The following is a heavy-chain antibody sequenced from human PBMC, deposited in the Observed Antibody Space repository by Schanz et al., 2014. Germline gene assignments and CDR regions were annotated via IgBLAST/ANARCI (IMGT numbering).Heavy chain of an antibody. CDR3: AKDHAGSDILTALGN. CDR2: ISGSGGST. V-gene: IGHV3-23*01. J-gene: IGHJ6*02. CDR1: GFTFTNYA. D-gene: IGHD3-9*01. Sequence: EVQLLESGGGLVQPGGSLRLSCAASGFTFTNYAMTWVRQAPGKGLEWVSGISGSGGSTYDADSVKGRFTISRDNSKNTLYLQMNSLRAEDTAVYYCAKDHAGSDILTALGNWGQGTTVTVSS.